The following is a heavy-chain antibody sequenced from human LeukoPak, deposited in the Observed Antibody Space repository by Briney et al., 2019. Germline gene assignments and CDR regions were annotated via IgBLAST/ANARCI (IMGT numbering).Heavy chain of an antibody. V-gene: IGHV1-46*01. J-gene: IGHJ4*02. D-gene: IGHD6-13*01. Sequence: ASVKVSCNASGYTFTGYYMHWVRQAPGQGLEWMGIVNPSGGSTSYAQKFQGRVTMTTDMSTNTVYMELTSLRSEDTAVYYCARDQPGWSSSWYAFDYWGQGTLVTVSS. CDR2: VNPSGGST. CDR1: GYTFTGYY. CDR3: ARDQPGWSSSWYAFDY.